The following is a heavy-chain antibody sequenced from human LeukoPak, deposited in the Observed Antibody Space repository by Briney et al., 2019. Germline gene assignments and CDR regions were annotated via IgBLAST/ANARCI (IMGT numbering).Heavy chain of an antibody. V-gene: IGHV1-18*01. J-gene: IGHJ5*02. D-gene: IGHD3-3*01. CDR3: ERGPREYFWSGYYSSNWFDP. Sequence: ASVKVSCKASGYTFTSYGISWVRQAPGQGLEWMGLISAYNGNTNYAQKLQGRVTMTTDTSTSTAYMELRSLRSDDTAVYYCERGPREYFWSGYYSSNWFDPWGQGTLVTVSS. CDR2: ISAYNGNT. CDR1: GYTFTSYG.